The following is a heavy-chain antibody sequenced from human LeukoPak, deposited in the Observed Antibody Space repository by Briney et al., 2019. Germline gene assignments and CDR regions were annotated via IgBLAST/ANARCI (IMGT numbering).Heavy chain of an antibody. D-gene: IGHD6-13*01. J-gene: IGHJ4*02. V-gene: IGHV3-30*02. CDR3: AKDGQYSSSWYGGGYFDY. CDR2: IWYGGSNK. CDR1: GFTFSSYG. Sequence: GGSLRLSCAASGFTFSSYGMHWVRQAPGKGLEWVAVIWYGGSNKYYADSVKGRFTISRDNSKNTLYLQMNSLRAEDTAVYYCAKDGQYSSSWYGGGYFDYWGQGTLVTVSS.